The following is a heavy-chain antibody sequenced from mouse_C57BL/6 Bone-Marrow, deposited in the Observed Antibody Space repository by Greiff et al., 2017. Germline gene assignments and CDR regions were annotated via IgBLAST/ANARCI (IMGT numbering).Heavy chain of an antibody. D-gene: IGHD2-12*01. CDR3: ASNSVFNY. Sequence: VKLLQSGPELVRPGASVKLSCTASGYTFKSYDINWVKQRPGQGLEWIGWIYPRDGSTEYTEKFQGKATVTADTSSSTAYRELHSLTSEDSAVYVCASNSVFNYCGQGTTLTVSS. CDR2: IYPRDGST. V-gene: IGHV1-85*01. CDR1: GYTFKSYD. J-gene: IGHJ2*01.